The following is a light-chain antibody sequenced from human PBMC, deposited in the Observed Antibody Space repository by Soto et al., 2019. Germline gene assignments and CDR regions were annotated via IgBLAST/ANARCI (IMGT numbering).Light chain of an antibody. CDR1: QGISIY. J-gene: IGKJ4*01. V-gene: IGKV1-27*01. CDR2: AAS. Sequence: DIQMTQSPSSLSASVGDRVTITCRASQGISIYLAWYQQKPGKDPKLLIYAASSLQSGVPSRFSGSGSGTDFTLTISSLQPEDVATYYCQNYNSAPLTFGGGTKVEIK. CDR3: QNYNSAPLT.